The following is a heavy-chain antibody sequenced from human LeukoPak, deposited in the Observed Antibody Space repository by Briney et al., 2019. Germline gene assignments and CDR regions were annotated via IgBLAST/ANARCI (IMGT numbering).Heavy chain of an antibody. V-gene: IGHV3-30*18. Sequence: GRSLRLSCAASGFTFSSYVMHWVRQAPGKGLEWVAVISYDGSNTYYADSMKGRFTISRDNSKNTLHLQMNGLRAEDTAVYYCAKVGIHTSGQTSAEYFQHWGQGTLVTVSS. D-gene: IGHD3-22*01. CDR3: AKVGIHTSGQTSAEYFQH. J-gene: IGHJ1*01. CDR2: ISYDGSNT. CDR1: GFTFSSYV.